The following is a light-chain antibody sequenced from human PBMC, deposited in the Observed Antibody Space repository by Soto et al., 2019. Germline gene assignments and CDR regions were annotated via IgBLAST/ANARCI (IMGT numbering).Light chain of an antibody. CDR2: DAS. CDR1: QSVSSN. V-gene: IGKV3-11*01. Sequence: VLTQSQATLSLSPGERATLSCRASQSVSSNLAWYQQKPGQAPRLLIYDASNRATGIPPRFSGSGSGTDFTLTISSLEPEDFAVYDCQRGDTFGQGTRLGIK. CDR3: QRGDT. J-gene: IGKJ5*01.